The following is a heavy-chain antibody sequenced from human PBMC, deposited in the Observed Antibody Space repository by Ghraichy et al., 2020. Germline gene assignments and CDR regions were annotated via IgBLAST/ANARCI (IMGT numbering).Heavy chain of an antibody. Sequence: ASVKVSCKASGYTFTSYGISWVRQAPGQGLEWMGWISAYNGNTNYAQKLQGRVTMTTDTSTSTAYMELRSLRSDDTAVYYCAKRSISGWYMDWFDPWGQGTLVTVSS. CDR1: GYTFTSYG. J-gene: IGHJ5*02. CDR3: AKRSISGWYMDWFDP. D-gene: IGHD6-19*01. CDR2: ISAYNGNT. V-gene: IGHV1-18*01.